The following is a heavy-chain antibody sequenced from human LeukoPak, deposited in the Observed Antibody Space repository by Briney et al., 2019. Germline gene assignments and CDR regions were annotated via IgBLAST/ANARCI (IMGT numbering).Heavy chain of an antibody. CDR2: IYNSGAGT. CDR3: AKPMVTTSGYYFDY. D-gene: IGHD4-17*01. J-gene: IGHJ4*02. Sequence: PGGSLRLSCAASGFTFSSHAMSWVRQAPGKGLEWVSAIYNSGAGTWYADSVKGRFTISRDNSKNTLYLQMNSLRAEDAALYYCAKPMVTTSGYYFDYWGPGTLVTVSS. V-gene: IGHV3-23*01. CDR1: GFTFSSHA.